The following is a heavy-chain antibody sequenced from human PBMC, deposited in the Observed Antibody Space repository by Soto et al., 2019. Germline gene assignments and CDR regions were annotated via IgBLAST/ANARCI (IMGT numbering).Heavy chain of an antibody. CDR3: PRGRQYYYDGSGPLDC. CDR1: GFTFSTYT. CDR2: ISYDGSNN. V-gene: IGHV3-30-3*01. D-gene: IGHD3-22*01. J-gene: IGHJ4*02. Sequence: GGSLRLSCAASGFTFSTYTIHWVRQAPGKGLEWVALISYDGSNNYYADSVKGRFTISRDNSKNTLYLQMTSLRAGDTAVYFCPRGRQYYYDGSGPLDCWGQGTLVTVSS.